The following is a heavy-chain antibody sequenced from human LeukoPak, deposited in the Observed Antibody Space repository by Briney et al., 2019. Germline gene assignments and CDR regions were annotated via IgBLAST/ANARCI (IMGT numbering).Heavy chain of an antibody. J-gene: IGHJ5*02. Sequence: GESLKISCKASGNRITTYWIGWVRQKPGKGLEWMGLIFPGDSDTKYSPSFQGQVTISADKSISTAYLQWSSLKASDTAMYYCARLVGLATIKETLNWFDPWGQGTLVTVSS. V-gene: IGHV5-51*01. CDR2: IFPGDSDT. CDR1: GNRITTYW. D-gene: IGHD5-24*01. CDR3: ARLVGLATIKETLNWFDP.